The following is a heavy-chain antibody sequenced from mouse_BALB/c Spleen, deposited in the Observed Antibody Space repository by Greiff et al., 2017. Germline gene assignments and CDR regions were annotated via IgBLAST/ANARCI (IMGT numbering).Heavy chain of an antibody. CDR2: ISYSGST. J-gene: IGHJ4*01. CDR3: ARAGYYAMDY. V-gene: IGHV3-2*02. Sequence: QLVESGPGLVKPSQSLSLTCTVTGYSITSDYAWNWIRQFPGNKLEWMGYISYSGSTSYNPSLKSRISITRDTSKNQFFLQLNSVTTEDTATYYCARAGYYAMDYWGQGTSVTVSS. CDR1: GYSITSDYA. D-gene: IGHD4-1*01.